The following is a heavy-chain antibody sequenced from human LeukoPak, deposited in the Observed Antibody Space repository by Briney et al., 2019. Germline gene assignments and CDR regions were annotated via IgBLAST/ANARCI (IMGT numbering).Heavy chain of an antibody. CDR3: ARADDISTGYGNWFDP. D-gene: IGHD3-9*01. CDR1: GGSFSGYY. V-gene: IGHV4-34*01. J-gene: IGHJ5*02. Sequence: SETLSLTCAVYGGSFSGYYWSWIRQPPGKGLEWIGEINHSGSTNYSPSLKSRVTISVDTSKNQFSLKLSSVTAADTAVYYCARADDISTGYGNWFDPWGQGTLVTVSS. CDR2: INHSGST.